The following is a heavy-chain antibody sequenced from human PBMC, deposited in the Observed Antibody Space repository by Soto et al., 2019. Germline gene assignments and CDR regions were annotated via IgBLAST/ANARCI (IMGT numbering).Heavy chain of an antibody. J-gene: IGHJ4*02. CDR1: GFSISSGGYS. CDR2: IYHSGST. V-gene: IGHV4-30-2*05. D-gene: IGHD3-22*01. CDR3: ARDRGYDSSLGLYY. Sequence: SETLSLTCAVSGFSISSGGYSWSWIRQPPGKGLEWIGYIYHSGSTYYNPSLKSRVTISVDTSKKQFSLKLSSVTAADTAVYYCARDRGYDSSLGLYYWGQGTLVTVSS.